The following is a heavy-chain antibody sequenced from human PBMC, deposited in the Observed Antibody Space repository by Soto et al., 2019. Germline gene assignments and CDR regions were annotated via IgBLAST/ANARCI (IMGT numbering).Heavy chain of an antibody. D-gene: IGHD2-2*01. Sequence: ASVKVSCKASGGTFSSYAISWVRQAPGQGLEWMGGIIPIFGTANYAQKFQGRVTITADESTSTAYMELSSLRSEDTAVYYCARDERETCLDSRCYYFDYWGQGTPVTVSS. CDR3: ARDERETCLDSRCYYFDY. CDR2: IIPIFGTA. CDR1: GGTFSSYA. J-gene: IGHJ4*02. V-gene: IGHV1-69*13.